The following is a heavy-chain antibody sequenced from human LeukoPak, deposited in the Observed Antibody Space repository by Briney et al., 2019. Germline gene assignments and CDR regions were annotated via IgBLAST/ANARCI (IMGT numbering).Heavy chain of an antibody. J-gene: IGHJ3*02. CDR3: AKGRVGSFGPPRTTVTPAAYLAFGI. Sequence: PGGSLSPSCAASGFTVSSNYMNWVRQAPGKGLGWAPVFLGGGGIQHAPSLKGRFTISRDNSKNTLYLQMNSLRAEDTAVYYCAKGRVGSFGPPRTTVTPAAYLAFGIWGQGTMVTVSS. CDR2: FLGGGGI. CDR1: GFTVSSNY. V-gene: IGHV3-53*01. D-gene: IGHD4-17*01.